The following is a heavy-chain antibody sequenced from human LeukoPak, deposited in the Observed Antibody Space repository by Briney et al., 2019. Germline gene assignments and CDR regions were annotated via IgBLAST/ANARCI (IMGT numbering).Heavy chain of an antibody. CDR2: ISYDGGSK. CDR1: GLSFSTSA. CDR3: ARALGGFGEHYFDY. Sequence: GGSLRLSCAASGLSFSTSAMHWVRQAPGKGLEWVVVISYDGGSKYYADSVKGRFTISRDNSKNTLYLQMNSLRAEDSAVHYCARALGGFGEHYFDYWGQGTLVTVSS. D-gene: IGHD3-10*01. J-gene: IGHJ4*02. V-gene: IGHV3-30-3*01.